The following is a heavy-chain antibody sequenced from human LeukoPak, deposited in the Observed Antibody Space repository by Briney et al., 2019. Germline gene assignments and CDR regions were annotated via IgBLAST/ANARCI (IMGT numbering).Heavy chain of an antibody. CDR2: ISYDGSNK. Sequence: GGSLRLSCAASGFTFSTYGMHWVRQAPGKGLEWVALISYDGSNKYYADSVKGRFTISRDNSKNTLFLLMNSLRVEDTAVYYCARDSSEGVTMIVVDYYFDYWGQGTLVTVSS. CDR1: GFTFSTYG. V-gene: IGHV3-30*03. CDR3: ARDSSEGVTMIVVDYYFDY. D-gene: IGHD3-22*01. J-gene: IGHJ4*02.